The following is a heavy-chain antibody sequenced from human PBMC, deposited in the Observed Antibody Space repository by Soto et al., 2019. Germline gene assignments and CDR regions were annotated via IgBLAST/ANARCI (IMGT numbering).Heavy chain of an antibody. J-gene: IGHJ4*02. CDR1: GFTFSTYA. D-gene: IGHD1-26*01. CDR3: AKASEGSYPGSRVFDC. CDR2: ITNDGGDT. V-gene: IGHV3-23*01. Sequence: EVQLLESGGGLAQPGGSLRLSCAASGFTFSTYAMAWVRQAPGEGLAWVAVITNDGGDTLHADSAKGRFTIFRDNSKNTLYLQMISLGAEDTAIYYCAKASEGSYPGSRVFDCWCQGTRVTVSS.